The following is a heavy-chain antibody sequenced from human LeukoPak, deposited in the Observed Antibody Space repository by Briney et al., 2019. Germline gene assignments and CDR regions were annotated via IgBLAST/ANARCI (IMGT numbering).Heavy chain of an antibody. D-gene: IGHD2-8*01. J-gene: IGHJ3*02. V-gene: IGHV3-23*01. Sequence: PGGSLRLSCAASGFTFSSYAMSWVRQAPGKGLEWASGISGSGGSTYYADSVKGRFTISRDNSRNTLYLQMNSLRAEDTAVYYCARIMNPLGDAFDIWGQGTTVTVSS. CDR3: ARIMNPLGDAFDI. CDR2: ISGSGGST. CDR1: GFTFSSYA.